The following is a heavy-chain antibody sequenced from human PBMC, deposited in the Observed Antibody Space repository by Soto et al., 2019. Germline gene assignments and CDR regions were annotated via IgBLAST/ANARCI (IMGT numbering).Heavy chain of an antibody. CDR2: IWYDGSNK. D-gene: IGHD3-9*01. CDR3: AMHLTAGGMDV. Sequence: QVQLVESGGGVVQPGRSQRLSCAASGFTFSSYGMHWVRQAPGKGLEWVAVIWYDGSNKYYADSVKGRFTISRDNSKNTLYLQMNSLRAEDTAVYYCAMHLTAGGMDVWGQGTTVTVSS. CDR1: GFTFSSYG. J-gene: IGHJ6*02. V-gene: IGHV3-33*01.